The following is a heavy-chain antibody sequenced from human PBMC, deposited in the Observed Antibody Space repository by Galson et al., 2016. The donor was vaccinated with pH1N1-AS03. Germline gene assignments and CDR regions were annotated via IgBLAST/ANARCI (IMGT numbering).Heavy chain of an antibody. CDR3: GHSTAGY. D-gene: IGHD2-21*02. Sequence: PALVKPTQTLTLTCTLSGFSHSASGVAVAWIRQPPGKALEWLALIYWDDDKRYSPSLRDKLTITKDSSTNQVVLTMTNMDPVDTATYYCGHSTAGYWGQGILVTVSS. V-gene: IGHV2-5*02. J-gene: IGHJ4*02. CDR2: IYWDDDK. CDR1: GFSHSASGVA.